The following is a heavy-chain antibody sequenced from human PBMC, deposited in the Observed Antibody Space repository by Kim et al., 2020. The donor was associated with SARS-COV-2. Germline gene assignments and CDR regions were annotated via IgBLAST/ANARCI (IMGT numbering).Heavy chain of an antibody. CDR3: TRDLAIRPTGGYNWFDP. D-gene: IGHD3-10*01. CDR2: INSNSGDT. V-gene: IGHV1-2*02. Sequence: ASVKVSCKASGYTFTGYYIHWVRQAPGQGLEWMGWINSNSGDTKYAEKFQGRVTMTRDTSINTAYMELSRLRSDDTAMYYCTRDLAIRPTGGYNWFDPWGQGTLVSVSS. J-gene: IGHJ5*02. CDR1: GYTFTGYY.